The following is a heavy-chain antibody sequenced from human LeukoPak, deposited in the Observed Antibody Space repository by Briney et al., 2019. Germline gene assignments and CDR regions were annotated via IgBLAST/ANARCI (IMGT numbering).Heavy chain of an antibody. Sequence: WVRQAPGQGLEWFGSFYYIGRTYYNPSLRSRVTISADTSKNQFSLKFSSVTAADTDVYYCARGRPDGSGSYYKFDPWGQGTLVTVSS. D-gene: IGHD3-10*01. V-gene: IGHV4-39*01. J-gene: IGHJ5*02. CDR3: ARGRPDGSGSYYKFDP. CDR2: FYYIGRT.